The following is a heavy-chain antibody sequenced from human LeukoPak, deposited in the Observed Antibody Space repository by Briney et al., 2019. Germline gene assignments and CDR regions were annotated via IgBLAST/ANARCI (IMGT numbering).Heavy chain of an antibody. J-gene: IGHJ1*01. V-gene: IGHV1-3*01. CDR2: INADNGNT. D-gene: IGHD1-1*01. Sequence: ASVKVSCKASGYTFNSHPMHWVRQALGQRLEWMGWINADNGNTRYSQKLQGRVTITRDTSANTAYMELSGLRSDDTAVYYCAREAGTNWIFGEYFPFWGQGTLVTVSA. CDR1: GYTFNSHP. CDR3: AREAGTNWIFGEYFPF.